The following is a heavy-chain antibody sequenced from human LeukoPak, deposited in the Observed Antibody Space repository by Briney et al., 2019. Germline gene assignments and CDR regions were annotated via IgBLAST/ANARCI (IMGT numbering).Heavy chain of an antibody. Sequence: PSETLSLTCTVSGGSISSSSYYWGWIRQPPGKGLEWIGSIYYSGSTYYNPSLKSRVTISVDTSKNQFSLKLSSVAAADTAVYYCARRQGLRYFDWLRRYYFDYWGQGTLVTVSS. V-gene: IGHV4-39*01. D-gene: IGHD3-9*01. CDR3: ARRQGLRYFDWLRRYYFDY. J-gene: IGHJ4*02. CDR1: GGSISSSSYY. CDR2: IYYSGST.